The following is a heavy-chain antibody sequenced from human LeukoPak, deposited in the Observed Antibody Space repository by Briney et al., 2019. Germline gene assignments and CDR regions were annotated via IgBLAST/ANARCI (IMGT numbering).Heavy chain of an antibody. D-gene: IGHD2-21*02. Sequence: SETLSLTCTVSGGSISTSSYYWGWIRQPPGKGLECIGNIYYSGSTYYNPSLKSRVTISVDTSKNQFSLKLNSVTPADTAVYYCARGEVKTVYYNYYMDVWGKGTTVTISS. CDR2: IYYSGST. CDR3: ARGEVKTVYYNYYMDV. V-gene: IGHV4-39*07. CDR1: GGSISTSSYY. J-gene: IGHJ6*03.